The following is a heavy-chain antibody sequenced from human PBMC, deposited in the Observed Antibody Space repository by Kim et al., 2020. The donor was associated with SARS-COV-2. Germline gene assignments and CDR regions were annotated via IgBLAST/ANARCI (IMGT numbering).Heavy chain of an antibody. Sequence: ASVKVSCKASGYTFTSYAMHWVRQAPGQRLEWMGWINAGNGNTKYSQKFQGRVTITRVTSASTAYMELSSLRSEDTAVYYCARVTLPGEQQLVDWFDPWGQGTLVTVSS. CDR3: ARVTLPGEQQLVDWFDP. J-gene: IGHJ5*02. V-gene: IGHV1-3*01. D-gene: IGHD6-13*01. CDR2: INAGNGNT. CDR1: GYTFTSYA.